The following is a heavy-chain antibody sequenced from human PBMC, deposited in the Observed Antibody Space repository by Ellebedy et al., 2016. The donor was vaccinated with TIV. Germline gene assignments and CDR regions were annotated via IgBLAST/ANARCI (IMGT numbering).Heavy chain of an antibody. CDR3: ARTFTETLGGLTTPWVLDY. J-gene: IGHJ4*02. CDR1: GDSITSNY. D-gene: IGHD4-11*01. Sequence: SETLSLTCAVSGDSITSNYWSWVRQPPGKGLEWIGFIHSSGTTNYSPSLKSRLTISLDTSKNQFSLRLKSVTADDTAVYFCARTFTETLGGLTTPWVLDYWGQGTPVAASS. V-gene: IGHV4-4*08. CDR2: IHSSGTT.